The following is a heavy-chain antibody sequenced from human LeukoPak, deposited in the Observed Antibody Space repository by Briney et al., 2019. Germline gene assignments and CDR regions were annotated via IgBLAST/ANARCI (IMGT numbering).Heavy chain of an antibody. CDR1: GFTFSSYS. Sequence: GGSLRLSCAASGFTFSSYSMNWVRQAPGKGLEWVSSISSSSSYIYYADSVKGRFTISRDNAKNSLYLQMNSLRAEDTAVYYCARWRIAALAFDYWGQGTLVTVSS. D-gene: IGHD6-6*01. CDR2: ISSSSSYI. CDR3: ARWRIAALAFDY. J-gene: IGHJ4*02. V-gene: IGHV3-21*04.